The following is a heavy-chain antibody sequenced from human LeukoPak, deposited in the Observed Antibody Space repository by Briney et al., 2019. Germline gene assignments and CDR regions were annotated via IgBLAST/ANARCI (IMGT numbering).Heavy chain of an antibody. Sequence: PGGSLRLSCAASGLTFSSYWMSWVRQAPGKGLEWVANIKQDGSEKYYVDSVKGRFTISRDNAKNSLYLQMNSLRAEDTAVYYCARVAYDFWSGYHYYYYYMDVWGKGTTVTVSS. J-gene: IGHJ6*03. D-gene: IGHD3-3*01. V-gene: IGHV3-7*01. CDR2: IKQDGSEK. CDR3: ARVAYDFWSGYHYYYYYMDV. CDR1: GLTFSSYW.